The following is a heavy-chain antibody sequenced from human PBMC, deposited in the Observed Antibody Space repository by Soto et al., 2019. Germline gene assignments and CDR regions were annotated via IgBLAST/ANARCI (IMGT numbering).Heavy chain of an antibody. D-gene: IGHD3-10*01. CDR3: ARGSWSRRETAPDY. Sequence: PGGSLRLSCAASGCSFSSYGMHWVRHSPGKGLEWVAVIWYDGSNKYYADSVKGRFTISRDNSKNTLYLQMNTLRAEDTAVYYCARGSWSRRETAPDYCGQGTLVTGSS. CDR1: GCSFSSYG. J-gene: IGHJ4*02. V-gene: IGHV3-33*01. CDR2: IWYDGSNK.